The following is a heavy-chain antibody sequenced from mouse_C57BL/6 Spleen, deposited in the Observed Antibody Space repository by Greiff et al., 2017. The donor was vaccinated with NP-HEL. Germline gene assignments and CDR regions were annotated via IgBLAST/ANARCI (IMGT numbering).Heavy chain of an antibody. CDR1: GYTFTSYW. V-gene: IGHV1-72*01. CDR3: ARSGTITTEDYWYFDV. D-gene: IGHD1-1*01. J-gene: IGHJ1*03. Sequence: QVQLQQPGAELVKPGASVKLSCKASGYTFTSYWMHWVKQRPGRGLEWIGRIVPNSGGTKYNEKFKSKATLTVDKPSSTAYMQLSSLTSEDSAVYYCARSGTITTEDYWYFDVWGTGTTVTVSS. CDR2: IVPNSGGT.